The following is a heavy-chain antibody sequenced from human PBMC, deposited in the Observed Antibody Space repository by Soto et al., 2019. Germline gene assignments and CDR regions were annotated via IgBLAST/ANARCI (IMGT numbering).Heavy chain of an antibody. CDR1: GGSISSSSYY. D-gene: IGHD6-19*01. J-gene: IGHJ5*02. CDR3: ARRTAVAADLFDP. CDR2: IYYSGST. Sequence: QLQLQESGPGLVKPSETLSLTCTVSGGSISSSSYYWGWIRQPPGKGLVWIGSIYYSGSTYYNPSLKSRVTISVDTSKNQFSLKLRSVTAADTAVYYCARRTAVAADLFDPWGQGTLVTVSS. V-gene: IGHV4-39*01.